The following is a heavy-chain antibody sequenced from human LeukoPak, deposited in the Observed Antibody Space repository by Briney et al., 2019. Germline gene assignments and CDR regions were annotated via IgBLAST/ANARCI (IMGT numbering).Heavy chain of an antibody. J-gene: IGHJ4*02. Sequence: PGGSLRLSCVASAFSFSSYSTNWVRQAPGRGVERVANIKEDGSEKYYVDSAKGRFVISRDNAKNSVYLQMNSLRAEDTGVYYCASTNVFYYGSGTDYWGQGTLVTVSS. CDR2: IKEDGSEK. V-gene: IGHV3-7*01. D-gene: IGHD3-10*01. CDR1: AFSFSSYS. CDR3: ASTNVFYYGSGTDY.